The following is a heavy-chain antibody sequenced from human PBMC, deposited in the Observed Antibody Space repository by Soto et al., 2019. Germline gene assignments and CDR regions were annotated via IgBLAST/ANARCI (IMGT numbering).Heavy chain of an antibody. CDR1: GGSFSGYY. CDR3: ARGVTIFGVALEY. Sequence: SETLSLTCAVCGGSFSGYYWSWIRQPPGKGLEWIGEINHSGSTNYNPSLKSRVTISVDTSKNQFSLKLSSVTAADTAVYYCARGVTIFGVALEYWGQGTLVTVSS. CDR2: INHSGST. D-gene: IGHD3-3*01. V-gene: IGHV4-34*01. J-gene: IGHJ4*02.